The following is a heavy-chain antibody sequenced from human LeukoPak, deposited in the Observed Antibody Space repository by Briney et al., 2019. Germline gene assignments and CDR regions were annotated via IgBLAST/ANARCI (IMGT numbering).Heavy chain of an antibody. V-gene: IGHV4-34*01. CDR3: ARETLTIHPPPGDGQNEGSFDY. CDR1: GGSFSGYY. J-gene: IGHJ4*02. CDR2: INHSGST. D-gene: IGHD7-27*01. Sequence: PSETLSLTCAVYGGSFSGYYWSWIRQPPGKGLEWIGEINHSGSTNYNPSLKSRVTISVDTSKNQFSLKLSSVTAADTAVYYCARETLTIHPPPGDGQNEGSFDYWGQGTLVTVSS.